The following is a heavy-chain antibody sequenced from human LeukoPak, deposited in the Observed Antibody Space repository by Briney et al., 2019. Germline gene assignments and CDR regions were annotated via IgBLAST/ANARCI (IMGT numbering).Heavy chain of an antibody. V-gene: IGHV4-39*01. CDR2: IYYSGST. J-gene: IGHJ4*02. CDR3: ARQSRYYDILTGDFDY. CDR1: GGSISSSSYY. Sequence: SETLSLTCTVSGGSISSSSYYWGWIRQPPGKGLEWIGSIYYSGSTYYNPSLKSRVTISVDTSKNHFSVKLSSVTAADTAVYYCARQSRYYDILTGDFDYWGQGTLVTVSS. D-gene: IGHD3-9*01.